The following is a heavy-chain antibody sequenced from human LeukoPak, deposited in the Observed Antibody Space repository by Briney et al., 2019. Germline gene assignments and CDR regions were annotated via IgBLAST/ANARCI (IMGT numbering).Heavy chain of an antibody. Sequence: ASVKVSCKASGYTFTSYGISWVRQAPGQGLEWMGWISAYNGNTNYAQKLQSRVTMTTDTSTSTAYMELRSLRSDDTAVYYCARGMGSSWSPYYYYGMDVWGQGTTVTVSS. J-gene: IGHJ6*02. D-gene: IGHD6-13*01. CDR2: ISAYNGNT. V-gene: IGHV1-18*01. CDR1: GYTFTSYG. CDR3: ARGMGSSWSPYYYYGMDV.